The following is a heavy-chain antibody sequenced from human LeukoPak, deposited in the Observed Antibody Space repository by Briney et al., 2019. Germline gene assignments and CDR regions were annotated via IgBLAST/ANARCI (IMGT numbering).Heavy chain of an antibody. D-gene: IGHD6-13*01. CDR2: IFYSGNT. CDR1: GGSISSSSYY. Sequence: PSETLSLTCTFSGGSISSSSYYWGWIRQPPGKGLEWIGSIFYSGNTYYNPSLKSRVTISVDTSKNQFSLKLTSVTVADTAVYYCVRDHPSSSWSPNWFDPWGQGTLVTVSS. CDR3: VRDHPSSSWSPNWFDP. V-gene: IGHV4-39*07. J-gene: IGHJ5*02.